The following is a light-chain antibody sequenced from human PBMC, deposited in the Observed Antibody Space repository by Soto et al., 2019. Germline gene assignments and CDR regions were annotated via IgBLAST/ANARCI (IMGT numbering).Light chain of an antibody. Sequence: SVLTQPRSVSGTPGQSVTISCTGTSSDVGGYNYVSWYQQHPGKAPKLMISDVSKRPSGVPDRFSGSKSGNTASLTISGLQADDEADYYCCSLTTSHTYVFGSGTKVTVL. J-gene: IGLJ1*01. CDR2: DVS. CDR3: CSLTTSHTYV. CDR1: SSDVGGYNY. V-gene: IGLV2-11*01.